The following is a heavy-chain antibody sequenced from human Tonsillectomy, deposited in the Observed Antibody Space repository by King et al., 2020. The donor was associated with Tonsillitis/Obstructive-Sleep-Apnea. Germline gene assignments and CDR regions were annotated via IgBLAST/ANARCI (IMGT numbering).Heavy chain of an antibody. CDR1: GYSFTSYW. CDR2: IDPSDSYT. D-gene: IGHD3-10*01. CDR3: AITCDPYGSGNYFSNAMDV. Sequence: QLVQSGAEVKKPGESLRISCKVSGYSFTSYWISWVRQMPGKGLEWMGRIDPSDSYTNYSPSFQGHVTISADKSISTAFLQWSSLKASDTAIYYCAITCDPYGSGNYFSNAMDVWGQGPTVTVSS. J-gene: IGHJ6*02. V-gene: IGHV5-10-1*03.